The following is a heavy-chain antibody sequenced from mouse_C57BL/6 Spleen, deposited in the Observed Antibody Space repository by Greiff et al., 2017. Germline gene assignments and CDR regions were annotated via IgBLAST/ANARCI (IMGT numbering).Heavy chain of an antibody. CDR1: GFSLTSYG. CDR2: IWSGGST. V-gene: IGHV2-2*01. CDR3: ARGDYYGSSHWYFDV. Sequence: QVQLQQSGPGLVQPSQSLSITCTVSGFSLTSYGVHWVRQSPGKGLEWLGVIWSGGSTDYKAAFISRLSISKDNSKSQVFFKMNSLQADDTAIYYCARGDYYGSSHWYFDVWGTGTTVTVSS. D-gene: IGHD1-1*01. J-gene: IGHJ1*03.